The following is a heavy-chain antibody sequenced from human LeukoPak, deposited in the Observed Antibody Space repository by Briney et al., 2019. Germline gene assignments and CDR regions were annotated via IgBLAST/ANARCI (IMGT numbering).Heavy chain of an antibody. CDR3: ARERVTTTSFDY. CDR1: GFTFDDYA. D-gene: IGHD2/OR15-2a*01. CDR2: ISWNSGSI. Sequence: PGGSLRLSCAASGFTFDDYAMHWVRQAPGKGLEWVSGISWNSGSIGYADSVKGRFTISRDNAKNSLYLQMNNLRVEDTAVYYCARERVTTTSFDYWGQGVLVTVSS. J-gene: IGHJ4*02. V-gene: IGHV3-9*01.